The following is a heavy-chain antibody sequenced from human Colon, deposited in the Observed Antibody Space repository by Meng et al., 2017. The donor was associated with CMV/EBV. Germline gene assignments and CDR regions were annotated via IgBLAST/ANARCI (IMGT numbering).Heavy chain of an antibody. Sequence: GESLKISCAASGFTFNGYYMSWVRQAPGKGPEWVASIKGDGSEINYVDSVKGRFTISRDNAKNSLYLQMNSLRAEDTAVYYGVRMTTRGFDSWGQGALVTVSS. CDR1: GFTFNGYY. CDR2: IKGDGSEI. J-gene: IGHJ4*02. V-gene: IGHV3-7*01. D-gene: IGHD1-1*01. CDR3: VRMTTRGFDS.